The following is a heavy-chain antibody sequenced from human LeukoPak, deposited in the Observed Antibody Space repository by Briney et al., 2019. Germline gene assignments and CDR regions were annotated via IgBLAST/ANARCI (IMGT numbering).Heavy chain of an antibody. CDR1: GGSISSYY. CDR2: IYYSGST. V-gene: IGHV4-59*01. CDR3: AREGDYGDWYYCDY. Sequence: SETLSLTCTVFGGSISSYYWCWILQPPGRGLQWIGYIYYSGSTNYNPSLKNRVTISVDTSKNQFSLKLSSRTAGDMAVYYLAREGDYGDWYYCDYWPQRTVVTVSS. D-gene: IGHD4-17*01. J-gene: IGHJ4*02.